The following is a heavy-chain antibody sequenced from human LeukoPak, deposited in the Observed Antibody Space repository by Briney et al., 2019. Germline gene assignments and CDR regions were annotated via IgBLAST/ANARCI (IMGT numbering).Heavy chain of an antibody. J-gene: IGHJ4*02. CDR2: ISSSSSTI. Sequence: GGSLRLSCAASGFTFSSYSMNWVRQAPGKGLEWVSYISSSSSTIYYADPVKGRFTISRDNAKNSLYLQMNSLRAEDTAVYYCARAIMVASSDYWGQGTLVTVSS. CDR1: GFTFSSYS. D-gene: IGHD2-8*01. CDR3: ARAIMVASSDY. V-gene: IGHV3-48*01.